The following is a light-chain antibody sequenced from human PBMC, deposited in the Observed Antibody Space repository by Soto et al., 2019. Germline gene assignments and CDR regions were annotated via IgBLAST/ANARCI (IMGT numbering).Light chain of an antibody. CDR3: QKYNPH. Sequence: EIQMTQSPSTLSASVGDRVTITCRAGQSISSWLAWYQQKPGKAPKLLIYNASNLKSGVPSRFSASGSGTEFTHTIRSLQPDDFATYYCQKYNPHFGRGTRGEIK. V-gene: IGKV1-5*01. CDR1: QSISSW. J-gene: IGKJ4*01. CDR2: NAS.